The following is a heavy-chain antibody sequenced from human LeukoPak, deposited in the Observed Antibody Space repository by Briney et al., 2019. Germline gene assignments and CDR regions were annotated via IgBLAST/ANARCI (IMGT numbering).Heavy chain of an antibody. J-gene: IGHJ4*02. V-gene: IGHV4-59*01. CDR2: IYYSGST. CDR3: ARGVVDPPRFDY. Sequence: PSETLSLTCTVSGGSISSYYWSWIRQPPGKGPEWIGYIYYSGSTNYNPSLKSRVTISVDTSKNQFSLKLSSVTAADTAVYYCARGVVDPPRFDYWGQGTLVTVSS. CDR1: GGSISSYY. D-gene: IGHD2-15*01.